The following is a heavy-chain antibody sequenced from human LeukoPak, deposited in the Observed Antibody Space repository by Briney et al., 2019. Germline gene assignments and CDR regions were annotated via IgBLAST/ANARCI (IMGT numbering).Heavy chain of an antibody. CDR2: INPSGGST. Sequence: ASVKVSCKASGYTFTSYYMHWVRQAPGQGLEWMGIINPSGGSTSYAQNFQGRVTMTRDTSISTAYMELRRLRSDDTAVYYGARDLEWLYPGGAFDIWGQGTMVTVSS. D-gene: IGHD3-3*01. CDR3: ARDLEWLYPGGAFDI. V-gene: IGHV1-46*01. J-gene: IGHJ3*02. CDR1: GYTFTSYY.